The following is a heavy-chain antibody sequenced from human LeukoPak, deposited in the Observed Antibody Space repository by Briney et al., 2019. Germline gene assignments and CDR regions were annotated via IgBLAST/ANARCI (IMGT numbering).Heavy chain of an antibody. CDR3: ARGFHYFDNSGFIDY. J-gene: IGHJ4*02. CDR1: GGSISSYY. V-gene: IGHV4-59*01. CDR2: IYYSGST. Sequence: PSETLSLTCSVSGGSISSYYWNWIRQPPGKGLEWIGYIYYSGSTNYNPSLKSRVTISVDTSQNQFSLRLTSVTAADTAVYYCARGFHYFDNSGFIDYWGQGTLVTVSS. D-gene: IGHD3-22*01.